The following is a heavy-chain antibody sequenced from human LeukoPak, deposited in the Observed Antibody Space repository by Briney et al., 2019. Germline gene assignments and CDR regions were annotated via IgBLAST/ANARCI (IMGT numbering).Heavy chain of an antibody. CDR1: GYTFTGYY. D-gene: IGHD3-3*01. V-gene: IGHV1-2*02. CDR3: ARGQTIFGVVPTYNWFDP. CDR2: INPNSGGT. Sequence: ASVKVSCKASGYTFTGYYMHWVRQAPGQGLEWMGWINPNSGGTNYAQKFQGRVTMTRDTSISTAYMELSRLRSDDTAVYYCARGQTIFGVVPTYNWFDPWGQGTLVTVSS. J-gene: IGHJ5*02.